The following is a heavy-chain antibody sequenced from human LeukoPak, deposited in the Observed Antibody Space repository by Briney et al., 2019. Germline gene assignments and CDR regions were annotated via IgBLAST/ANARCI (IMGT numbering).Heavy chain of an antibody. CDR3: AKDSGYSDWYFDL. CDR1: GFNFGSYA. CDR2: ISSGSSFI. V-gene: IGHV3-21*01. Sequence: GGSLRLSCAASGFNFGSYAMNWVRQAPGKGLEWVSSISSGSSFIYYADSVKGRFTISRDNAKNSLYLQMNSLRAEDTAIYYCAKDSGYSDWYFDLWGRGTLVTVSS. J-gene: IGHJ2*01. D-gene: IGHD5-18*01.